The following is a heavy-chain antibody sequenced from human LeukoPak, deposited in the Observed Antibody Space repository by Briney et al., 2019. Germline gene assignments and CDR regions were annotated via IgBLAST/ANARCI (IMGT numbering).Heavy chain of an antibody. CDR1: GDSVSSSSYY. CDR2: IYYSGST. J-gene: IGHJ4*02. CDR3: ARTRDSDMYYFDS. V-gene: IGHV4-39*07. Sequence: SETLSLTCTVSGDSVSSSSYYWGWIRQPPGKGLEWIGSIYYSGSTYYNPSLKTRVTMSVDTSKNQFSLKLTSVTAVDTAIYYCARTRDSDMYYFDSWGQGTLVTVS. D-gene: IGHD5-24*01.